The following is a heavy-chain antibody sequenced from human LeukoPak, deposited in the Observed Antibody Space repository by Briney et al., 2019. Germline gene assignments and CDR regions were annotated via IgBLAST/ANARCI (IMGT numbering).Heavy chain of an antibody. CDR2: IYYSGST. V-gene: IGHV4-31*03. Sequence: PSQTLSLTCTVSGGSISSGGYYWSWIRQHPGKGLEWIGYIYYSGSTYYNPSLKSRVTISVDTSKNQFSLKPSSVTAADTAVYYCARAQFFGVVIAEHDAFDIWGQGTMVTVSS. D-gene: IGHD3-3*01. CDR1: GGSISSGGYY. J-gene: IGHJ3*02. CDR3: ARAQFFGVVIAEHDAFDI.